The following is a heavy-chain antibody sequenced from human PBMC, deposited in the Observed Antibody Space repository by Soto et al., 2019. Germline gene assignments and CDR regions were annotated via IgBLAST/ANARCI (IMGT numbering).Heavy chain of an antibody. Sequence: GGSLRLSCAASGFTFSSYAMSWVRQAPGKGLEWVSAISGSGGSTYYADSVKGRFTISRDNSKNTLYLQMNSLRAEDTAVYYCAKDTSSSGYYYDIDYWGQGTLVTVSS. V-gene: IGHV3-23*01. CDR1: GFTFSSYA. CDR3: AKDTSSSGYYYDIDY. CDR2: ISGSGGST. J-gene: IGHJ4*02. D-gene: IGHD3-22*01.